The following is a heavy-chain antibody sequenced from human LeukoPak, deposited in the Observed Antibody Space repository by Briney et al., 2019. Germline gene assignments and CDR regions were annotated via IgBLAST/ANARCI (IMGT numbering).Heavy chain of an antibody. V-gene: IGHV4-39*07. D-gene: IGHD3-9*01. CDR3: ARAGYDILTFFDY. CDR2: IYYSGST. Sequence: SETLSLTCTVSGGSISSSSYYWGWIRQPPGKGLEWIGSIYYSGSTYYNPSLKSRVTISVDTSKNQFSLKLSSVTAADTAVYYCARAGYDILTFFDYWGQGTLVTVSS. CDR1: GGSISSSSYY. J-gene: IGHJ4*02.